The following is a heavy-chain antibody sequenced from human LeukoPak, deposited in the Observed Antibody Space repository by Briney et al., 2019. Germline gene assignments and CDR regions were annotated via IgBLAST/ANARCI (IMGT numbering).Heavy chain of an antibody. CDR3: ARLYSSSWYDWFDP. D-gene: IGHD6-13*01. J-gene: IGHJ5*02. Sequence: ASVKVSCKASGGTFTGYYMHWVRQAPGQGLEWMGRINPNSGGTNYAQKFQGWVTMTRDTSISTAYMELSRLRSDDTAVYYCARLYSSSWYDWFDPWGQGTLVTVSS. CDR1: GGTFTGYY. CDR2: INPNSGGT. V-gene: IGHV1-2*04.